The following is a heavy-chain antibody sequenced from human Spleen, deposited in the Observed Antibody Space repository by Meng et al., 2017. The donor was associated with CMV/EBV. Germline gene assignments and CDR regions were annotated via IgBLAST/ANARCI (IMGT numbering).Heavy chain of an antibody. CDR3: AKAGVSSSSYYIRS. D-gene: IGHD6-6*01. CDR1: GYTFTSYG. J-gene: IGHJ4*02. CDR2: ISAYNGNT. V-gene: IGHV1-18*01. Sequence: ASVKVSCKASGYTFTSYGISWVRQAPGQGLEWMGWISAYNGNTNYAQKLQGRVTMTTDTSTSTAYMELRSLRSDDTAVYYCAKAGVSSSSYYIRSWGQGTLVTVSS.